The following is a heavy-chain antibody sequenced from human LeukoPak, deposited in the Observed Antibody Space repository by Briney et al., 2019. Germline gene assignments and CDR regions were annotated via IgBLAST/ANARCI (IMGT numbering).Heavy chain of an antibody. CDR1: GYTFTSYG. V-gene: IGHV1-18*01. D-gene: IGHD1-1*01. CDR2: ISAYNGNT. J-gene: IGHJ3*02. Sequence: GASVKVSCKASGYTFTSYGISWVRQAPGQGLEWMGWISAYNGNTNYAQKLQGRVTMTTDTSTSTAYMELRSLRSDDTAVYYCARDPYGTTGTTAFDDAFDIWGQGTMVTVSS. CDR3: ARDPYGTTGTTAFDDAFDI.